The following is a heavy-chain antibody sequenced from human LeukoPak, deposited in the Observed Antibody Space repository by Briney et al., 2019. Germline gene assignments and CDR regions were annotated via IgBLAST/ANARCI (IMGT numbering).Heavy chain of an antibody. Sequence: GSLRLSCAASGFTFSSYAMSWIRRPPGKGLEWIGYIYYSGSTNYNPSLKSRVTISVDTSKNQFSLKLSSVTAADTAVYYCARLGGDFWSGWKSYYYYYGMDVWGQGTTVTVSS. CDR1: GFTFSSYA. V-gene: IGHV4-59*08. CDR3: ARLGGDFWSGWKSYYYYYGMDV. J-gene: IGHJ6*02. CDR2: IYYSGST. D-gene: IGHD3-3*01.